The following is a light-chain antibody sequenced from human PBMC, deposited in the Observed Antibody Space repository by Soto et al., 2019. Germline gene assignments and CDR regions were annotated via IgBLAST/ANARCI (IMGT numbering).Light chain of an antibody. CDR2: KAS. V-gene: IGKV1-5*03. CDR1: QNIRSW. Sequence: DIQMTQSTSALSASVGDRVTITCRTSQNIRSWLAWYQQKPGKPPKLLIYKASTLESGVPSRFSGSGSGTEFTLAISSLQPDDFATYYCQQYHSYSWTFGQGTKVDIK. J-gene: IGKJ1*01. CDR3: QQYHSYSWT.